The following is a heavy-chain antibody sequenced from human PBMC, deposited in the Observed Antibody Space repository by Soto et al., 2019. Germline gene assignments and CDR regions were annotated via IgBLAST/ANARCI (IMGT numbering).Heavy chain of an antibody. J-gene: IGHJ5*02. CDR2: LIPMFDTT. V-gene: IGHV1-69*06. CDR1: GGSFSSDA. Sequence: SVKVSCKASGGSFSSDAITWVRQAPGQGLEWIGELIPMFDTTNYAPEFQGRVTISVDTSKNQFSLKLSSVTAAVTAVYYCARAGTGSGYYYNWFGPWGQGALVTVSS. CDR3: ARAGTGSGYYYNWFGP. D-gene: IGHD3-22*01.